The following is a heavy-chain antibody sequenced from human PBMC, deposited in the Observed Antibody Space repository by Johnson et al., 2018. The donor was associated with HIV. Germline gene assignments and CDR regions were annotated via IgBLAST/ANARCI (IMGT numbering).Heavy chain of an antibody. D-gene: IGHD3-10*01. CDR3: ALEAVRSTDAFDI. V-gene: IGHV3-33*05. CDR2: ISYDGSDK. CDR1: GFTFNNYA. J-gene: IGHJ3*02. Sequence: QVQLVESGGGVVQPGGSLRLSCAASGFTFNNYAMHWVRQSPGKGLEWAAVISYDGSDKYYADSVKGRFTISRDNSKNTLYLQMNSLRAEDTAVYYCALEAVRSTDAFDIWGQGTMVIVSS.